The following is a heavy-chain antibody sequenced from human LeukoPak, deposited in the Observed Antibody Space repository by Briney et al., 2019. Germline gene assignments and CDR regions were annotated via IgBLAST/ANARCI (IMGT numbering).Heavy chain of an antibody. J-gene: IGHJ6*03. CDR2: INPNSGGT. CDR1: GYTFTGYY. V-gene: IGHV1-2*02. D-gene: IGHD1-26*01. CDR3: ARASGTEGGYYYYYYMDV. Sequence: GASVKVSCKASGYTFTGYYMHWVRQAPGQGLEWMGWINPNSGGTNYAQKFQGRVTMTRDTSISTAYMELSSLRSEDTAVYYCARASGTEGGYYYYYYMDVWGKGTTVTVSS.